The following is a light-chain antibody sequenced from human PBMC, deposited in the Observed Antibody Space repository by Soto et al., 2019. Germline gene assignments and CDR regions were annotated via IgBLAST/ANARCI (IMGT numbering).Light chain of an antibody. Sequence: LTQPPSASGSPGQSVTLSCTGSSSDVGGYNYVSWYQQHPGKAPKLMIYEVSKRPSGVPDRFSGSKSGNTASLSVSGLQAEDEADYYCTSYAGSNNLVFGGGTKLTVL. J-gene: IGLJ2*01. V-gene: IGLV2-8*01. CDR1: SSDVGGYNY. CDR2: EVS. CDR3: TSYAGSNNLV.